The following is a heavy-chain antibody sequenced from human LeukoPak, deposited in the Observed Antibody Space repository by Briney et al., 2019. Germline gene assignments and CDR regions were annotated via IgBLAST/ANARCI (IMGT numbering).Heavy chain of an antibody. CDR3: ARDLWDYYDSSGSMDV. CDR1: GYTFTSYG. D-gene: IGHD3-22*01. Sequence: ASVKVSCKASGYTFTSYGISWVRQAPGQGLEWMGWISAYNGNTNYAQKLQGRVTMTTDTSTSTAYMELRSLRSDDTAVYYCARDLWDYYDSSGSMDVWGKGTTVTLSS. J-gene: IGHJ6*03. CDR2: ISAYNGNT. V-gene: IGHV1-18*01.